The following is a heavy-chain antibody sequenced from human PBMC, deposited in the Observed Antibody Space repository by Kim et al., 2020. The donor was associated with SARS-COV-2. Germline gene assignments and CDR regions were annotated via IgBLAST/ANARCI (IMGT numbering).Heavy chain of an antibody. D-gene: IGHD5-12*01. J-gene: IGHJ4*02. CDR3: ARESGYDYQIDY. CDR2: ISSRSTSI. V-gene: IGHV3-48*02. CDR1: GFTFSNTH. Sequence: GGSLRLSCAASGFTFSNTHMNWVRKAPGKGLEWVSYISSRSTSIYYADSVKGRFTISRDNAKNSLYLQMDSLRDADTAIYYCARESGYDYQIDYWGQGTLVTVSS.